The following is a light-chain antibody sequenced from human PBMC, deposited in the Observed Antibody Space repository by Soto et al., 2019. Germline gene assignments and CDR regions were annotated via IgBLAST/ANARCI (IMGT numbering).Light chain of an antibody. CDR1: SSNIGKNT. V-gene: IGLV1-44*01. CDR2: SNN. J-gene: IGLJ2*01. CDR3: AAWDDSLNGVV. Sequence: QSVLTQPPSASGTPGQRVTISCSGSSSNIGKNTVNWYQQLPGTAPTLLIYSNNQRPSGVPDRFSGSKSGTSASLAISGLQSEDEAYYYCAAWDDSLNGVVFGGGTKLTVL.